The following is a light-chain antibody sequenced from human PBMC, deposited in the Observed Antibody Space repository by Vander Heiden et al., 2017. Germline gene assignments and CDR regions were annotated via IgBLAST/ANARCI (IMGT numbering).Light chain of an antibody. CDR1: QSISSY. V-gene: IGKV1-39*01. Sequence: DISMTQSPPSLSASVGDRVTITCRASQSISSYLNWYQQKPGKAPKLLIYAASSLQSGVPSRFSGSGSGTDFTLTISSLQPEDFATYYCQQSYNTPRTFGQGTKVEIK. CDR2: AAS. CDR3: QQSYNTPRT. J-gene: IGKJ1*01.